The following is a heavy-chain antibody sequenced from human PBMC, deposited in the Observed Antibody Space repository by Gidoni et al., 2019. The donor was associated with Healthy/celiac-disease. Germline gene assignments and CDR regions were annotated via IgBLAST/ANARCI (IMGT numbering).Heavy chain of an antibody. D-gene: IGHD2-21*02. CDR1: GYTFTSYY. CDR3: ARDSSVVVTAMENWFDP. Sequence: QVQLVQSGAEVKKPGASVKVSCKASGYTFTSYYMHWVRQAPGQGLEWMGIINPSGGSTSYAQKCQGRVTMTRDTSTSTVYMELSSLRSEDTAVYYCARDSSVVVTAMENWFDPWGQGTLVTVSS. V-gene: IGHV1-46*01. CDR2: INPSGGST. J-gene: IGHJ5*02.